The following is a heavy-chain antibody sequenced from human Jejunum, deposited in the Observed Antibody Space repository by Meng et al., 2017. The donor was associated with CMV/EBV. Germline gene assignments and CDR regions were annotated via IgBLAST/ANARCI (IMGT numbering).Heavy chain of an antibody. V-gene: IGHV3-21*01. D-gene: IGHD3-10*01. CDR2: ISGSSRSDYI. Sequence: FTFNLSPLPWVRQAPGKGLEWVSSISGSSRSDYIYYADSVKGRFTISRDNTRNSLYLQMSTLRVEDTAVYYCARDYGSGTTGIFDYWGQGTLVTVSS. J-gene: IGHJ4*02. CDR3: ARDYGSGTTGIFDY. CDR1: FTFNLSP.